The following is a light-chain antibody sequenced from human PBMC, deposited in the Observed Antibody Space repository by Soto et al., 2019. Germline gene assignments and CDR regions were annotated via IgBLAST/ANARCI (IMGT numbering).Light chain of an antibody. V-gene: IGLV2-14*03. CDR1: SSDVGGYNF. Sequence: QAVVTQPASVSGSPGQSITISCTGTSSDVGGYNFVSWYQQYPGKAPKLMIYDVSARPSGVSSRFSGSKSGNTASLTISGLQAEDESDYYCSSYSSGSTQVVFGGGTKLTVL. CDR3: SSYSSGSTQVV. CDR2: DVS. J-gene: IGLJ3*02.